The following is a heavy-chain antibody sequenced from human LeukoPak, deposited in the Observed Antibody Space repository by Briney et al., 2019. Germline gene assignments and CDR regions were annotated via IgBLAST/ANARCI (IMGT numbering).Heavy chain of an antibody. Sequence: SATLSLTCPVSGGSISSYYWSWIRPPPGKGLEWIGYFYYSGSTNYNPSLKSRVTISVDTSKNQFSLKLSSVTAADTAVYYCARHGFGSYGFYGMDVWGQGTTVTVSS. CDR3: ARHGFGSYGFYGMDV. CDR1: GGSISSYY. V-gene: IGHV4-59*08. D-gene: IGHD5-18*01. J-gene: IGHJ6*02. CDR2: FYYSGST.